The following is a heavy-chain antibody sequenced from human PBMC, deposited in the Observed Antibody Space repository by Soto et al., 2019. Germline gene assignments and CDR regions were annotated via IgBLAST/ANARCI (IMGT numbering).Heavy chain of an antibody. Sequence: SETLSLTCAVYGGSFSGYYWSWIRQPPGKGLEWIGEINHSGSTNYNPSLKSRVTISVDTSKNQFSLKLSSVTAADTAVYYCARGGSITSFGVVSDYYGMDVWGQGTTVTVSS. CDR3: ARGGSITSFGVVSDYYGMDV. V-gene: IGHV4-34*01. D-gene: IGHD3-3*01. CDR2: INHSGST. J-gene: IGHJ6*02. CDR1: GGSFSGYY.